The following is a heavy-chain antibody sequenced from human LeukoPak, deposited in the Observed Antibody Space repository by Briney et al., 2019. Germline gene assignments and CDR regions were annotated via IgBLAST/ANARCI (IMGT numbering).Heavy chain of an antibody. Sequence: SGTLSLTCAVSGGSISSSNWWSWVRQPPGKRLEWIGEIYHSGSTNYNPSLKSRVTISVDKSNNQFSLKLSSVTAADTAVYYCARSGYSNFDYWGQGTLVTVSS. CDR2: IYHSGST. V-gene: IGHV4-4*02. CDR3: ARSGYSNFDY. CDR1: GGSISSSNW. J-gene: IGHJ4*02. D-gene: IGHD3-3*01.